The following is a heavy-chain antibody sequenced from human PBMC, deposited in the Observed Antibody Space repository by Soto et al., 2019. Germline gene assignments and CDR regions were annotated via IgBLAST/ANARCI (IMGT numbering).Heavy chain of an antibody. Sequence: PSETLSLTCAVSGGSISSGGYSWSWIRQPPGKGLEWIGYIYHSGSTYYNPSLKSRVTISVDRSKNQFSLKLSSVTAADTAVYYCARAYYYGSGSYYNVAWFDPWGQGTLVTVSS. CDR1: GGSISSGGYS. CDR2: IYHSGST. J-gene: IGHJ5*02. CDR3: ARAYYYGSGSYYNVAWFDP. D-gene: IGHD3-10*01. V-gene: IGHV4-30-2*01.